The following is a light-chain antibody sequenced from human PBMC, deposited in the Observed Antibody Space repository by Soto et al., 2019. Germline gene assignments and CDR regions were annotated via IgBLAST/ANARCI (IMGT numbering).Light chain of an antibody. CDR3: QQYNSYSSM. V-gene: IGKV1-5*01. CDR1: QSLGNW. Sequence: IQMTQSPSTLSASVGDRVIITCRASQSLGNWLAWYQQKPGKAPKLLIYDASTLESGVPSRFSGSGSGTEFTLTISSLQPDDFATYYCQQYNSYSSMFGQGTKVDIK. CDR2: DAS. J-gene: IGKJ1*01.